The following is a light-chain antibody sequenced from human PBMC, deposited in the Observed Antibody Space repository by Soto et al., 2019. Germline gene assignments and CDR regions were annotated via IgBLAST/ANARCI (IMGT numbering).Light chain of an antibody. CDR2: DVS. V-gene: IGLV2-14*01. CDR1: SSDVGGYNY. Sequence: SALTHPASVSWSPGQSITLSCTGTSSDVGGYNYVSWYQQHPGKAPKLMIYDVSNRPSGVSNRFSGSKSGNTAPLTISWLQAEDEADYYCSSYTSSSIPYVFGTGTKVTVL. J-gene: IGLJ1*01. CDR3: SSYTSSSIPYV.